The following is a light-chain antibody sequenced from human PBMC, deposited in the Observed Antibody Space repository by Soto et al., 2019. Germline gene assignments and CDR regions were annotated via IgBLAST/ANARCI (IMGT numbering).Light chain of an antibody. Sequence: DIVMTQSPLSLPVTPGEPASISCRSSQSLLHSNGYNYLDWYLQKPGQSPQLLIYLGSNRASGVTDRFSGSGSGTDFTLKISRVEAEDVEVYYCMQALQTPPTFGQGTKVEIK. CDR2: LGS. CDR1: QSLLHSNGYNY. J-gene: IGKJ1*01. V-gene: IGKV2-28*01. CDR3: MQALQTPPT.